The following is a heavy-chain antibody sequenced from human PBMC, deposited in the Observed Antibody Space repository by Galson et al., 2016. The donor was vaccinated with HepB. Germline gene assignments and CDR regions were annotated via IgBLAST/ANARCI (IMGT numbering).Heavy chain of an antibody. CDR2: ISHTSDVT. V-gene: IGHV3-23*01. J-gene: IGHJ4*02. D-gene: IGHD4-11*01. Sequence: SLRLSCATSGFTFSACAMTWVCQAPGKGLEWVSGISHTSDVTNYADSVKGRFTISRDNSKNTLYLQMSSLRAEDTAVYYCAKRGPIYSDYALDYWGQGSLVTVS. CDR3: AKRGPIYSDYALDY. CDR1: GFTFSACA.